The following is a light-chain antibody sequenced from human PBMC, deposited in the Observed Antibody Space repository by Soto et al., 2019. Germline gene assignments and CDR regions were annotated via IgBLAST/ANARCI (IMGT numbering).Light chain of an antibody. CDR1: QSVSSY. Sequence: EIVLTQSPATVSLSPGERATLSCMASQSVSSYLAWFQQKPGQAPRLLIYGASTRATGIPARFSGSGAGTDFTLTISRLEPEDFAVYYCQQYGGSPRTFGQGTKVDIK. J-gene: IGKJ1*01. V-gene: IGKV3-20*01. CDR3: QQYGGSPRT. CDR2: GAS.